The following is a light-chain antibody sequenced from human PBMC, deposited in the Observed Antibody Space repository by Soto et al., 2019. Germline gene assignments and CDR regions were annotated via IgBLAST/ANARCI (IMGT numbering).Light chain of an antibody. J-gene: IGLJ1*01. V-gene: IGLV2-14*01. Sequence: VLTQPASVSGSPGQSITISCTGTSSDVGGYNYVSWYQQHPGKAPKLMIYEVSNRPSGVSNRFSGSKSGNTASLTISGLRAEDEADYYCSSYTSSSTYVFGTGTKVTVL. CDR2: EVS. CDR1: SSDVGGYNY. CDR3: SSYTSSSTYV.